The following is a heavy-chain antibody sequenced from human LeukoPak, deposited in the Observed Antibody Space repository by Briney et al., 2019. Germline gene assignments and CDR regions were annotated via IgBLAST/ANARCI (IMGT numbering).Heavy chain of an antibody. D-gene: IGHD3-22*01. J-gene: IGHJ4*02. CDR1: GFTFSSYS. V-gene: IGHV3-21*01. CDR2: ISSSSSYI. Sequence: GGSLRLSCAASGFTFSSYSMNWVRQAPGKGLEWVSSISSSSSYIYYADSVKGRFTISRDNAKNSLYLQMNSLRAEDTAVYYCARDSYYYDSSGFFDYWGQGTLVTVSS. CDR3: ARDSYYYDSSGFFDY.